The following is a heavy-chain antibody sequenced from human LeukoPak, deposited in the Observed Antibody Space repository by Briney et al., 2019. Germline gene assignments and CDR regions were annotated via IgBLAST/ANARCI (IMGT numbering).Heavy chain of an antibody. CDR1: GFTFSSYG. D-gene: IGHD6-6*01. CDR2: IRYDGSNK. V-gene: IGHV3-30*02. J-gene: IGHJ4*02. Sequence: GSLRLSCAASGFTFSSYGMHWVRQAPGKGLEWVAFIRYDGSNKYYADSVKGRFTISRDNSKNTLYLQMNSLRAEDTAVYYCARVQDGPPLISSERGGFDYWGQRTLVTVPS. CDR3: ARVQDGPPLISSERGGFDY.